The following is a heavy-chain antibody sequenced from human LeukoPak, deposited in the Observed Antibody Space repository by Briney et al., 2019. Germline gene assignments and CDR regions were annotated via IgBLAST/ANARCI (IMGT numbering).Heavy chain of an antibody. CDR2: ISSSSSYI. CDR3: VRDGLRLGELSYNLDY. V-gene: IGHV3-21*06. D-gene: IGHD3-16*02. Sequence: GGSLRLSCAASGFTFSSYSMNWVRQAPGKGLEWVSSISSSSSYIYYADSVKGRFTISRDNSKNTLYLQMNSLRAGDTAVYYCVRDGLRLGELSYNLDYWGQGTLVTVSS. CDR1: GFTFSSYS. J-gene: IGHJ4*02.